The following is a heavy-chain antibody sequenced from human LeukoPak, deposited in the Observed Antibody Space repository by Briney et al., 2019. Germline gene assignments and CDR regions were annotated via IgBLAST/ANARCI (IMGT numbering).Heavy chain of an antibody. J-gene: IGHJ4*02. CDR1: GFTFSNYA. D-gene: IGHD4-23*01. Sequence: PGGSLRLSCAASGFTFSNYAMSWVRQAPGKGLEWVGRIKNKTEGGTTDYAAPVKGRFTISRDDSKNTLYLQMNSLRAEGTAVYYCAKDLINSITEKIETFDYWGQGTLVTVSS. V-gene: IGHV3-15*01. CDR2: IKNKTEGGTT. CDR3: AKDLINSITEKIETFDY.